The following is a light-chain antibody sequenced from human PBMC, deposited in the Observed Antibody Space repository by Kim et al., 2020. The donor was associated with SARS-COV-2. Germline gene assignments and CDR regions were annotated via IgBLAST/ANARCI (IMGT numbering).Light chain of an antibody. CDR3: QQYGT. J-gene: IGKJ1*01. Sequence: EIVMTQSPATLSVSPWERVTLSCRASQSVDTNLAWYQQRPGQAPRLLIYGASTRATDIPARFSGSGSGTDFTLTISRLEPEDFAVYYCQQYGTFGQGTKVDIK. V-gene: IGKV3-15*01. CDR1: QSVDTN. CDR2: GAS.